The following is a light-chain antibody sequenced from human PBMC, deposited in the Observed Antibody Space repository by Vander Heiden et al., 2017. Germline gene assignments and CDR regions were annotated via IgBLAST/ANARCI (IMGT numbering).Light chain of an antibody. CDR3: QAWDTSTLL. J-gene: IGLJ2*01. CDR2: QNV. V-gene: IGLV3-1*01. CDR1: KLGD. Sequence: SYGLTQAPSVSVSPGQTVSITCSGDKLGDFCWYQQKPGQSPVLVIYQNVKRPSGIPERFSGSNSGNTATLTISGTQPMDEADYYCQAWDTSTLLFGGGTKLTVL.